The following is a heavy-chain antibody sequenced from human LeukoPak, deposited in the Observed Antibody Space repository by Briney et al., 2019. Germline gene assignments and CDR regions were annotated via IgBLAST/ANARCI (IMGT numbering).Heavy chain of an antibody. CDR3: ARVSRFLSL. Sequence: KPSETLSLTCAVYGGSFSGYYWSWIRQPPGKGLEWIGEINHSGSTNYNPSLKSRVTISVDTSKNQFSLKLSSVTAADTAVYYCARVSRFLSLWGQGTLVTVSS. CDR2: INHSGST. D-gene: IGHD2/OR15-2a*01. CDR1: GGSFSGYY. J-gene: IGHJ4*02. V-gene: IGHV4-34*01.